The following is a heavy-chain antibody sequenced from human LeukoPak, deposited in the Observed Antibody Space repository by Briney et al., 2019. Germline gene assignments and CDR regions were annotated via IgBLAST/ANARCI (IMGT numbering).Heavy chain of an antibody. CDR1: GYTFTSYG. CDR2: INPSGGST. V-gene: IGHV1-46*01. J-gene: IGHJ6*02. Sequence: ASVKVSCKASGYTFTSYGISWVRQAPGQGLEWLGIINPSGGSTSYAQKFQGRVTMTRDTSTSTVYMELSSLRSEDTAVYYCARYNSSSWHYYYYGMDVWGQGTTVTVSS. CDR3: ARYNSSSWHYYYYGMDV. D-gene: IGHD6-13*01.